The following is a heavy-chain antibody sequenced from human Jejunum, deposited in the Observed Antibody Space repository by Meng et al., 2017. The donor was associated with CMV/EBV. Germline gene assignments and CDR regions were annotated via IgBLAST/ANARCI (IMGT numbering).Heavy chain of an antibody. CDR1: GFTVSSYW. CDR2: IKQDGTEK. J-gene: IGHJ4*02. Sequence: ASGFTVSSYWMSWVRQAPGKGPEWVANIKQDGTEKYYVDSVKGRFTISRDNAENSLYLQMDGLRAEDTAVYYCARTVGATPFDYWGQGNRVTVSS. CDR3: ARTVGATPFDY. D-gene: IGHD1-26*01. V-gene: IGHV3-7*01.